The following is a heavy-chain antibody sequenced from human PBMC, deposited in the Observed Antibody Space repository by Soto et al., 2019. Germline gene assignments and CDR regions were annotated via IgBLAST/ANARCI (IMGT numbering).Heavy chain of an antibody. CDR1: GYTFTGYA. D-gene: IGHD6-19*01. J-gene: IGHJ4*02. CDR2: INAGNGNT. CDR3: ARAVAVPADFDY. Sequence: QVQLVQSGAEEKKPGASVKVSCKASGYTFTGYAMHWLRQAPGQRLEWMGWINAGNGNTKYSQKFKGRVTITRDTSASTAYMELSSLRSEDTAVYYCARAVAVPADFDYWGQGTLVTVSS. V-gene: IGHV1-3*05.